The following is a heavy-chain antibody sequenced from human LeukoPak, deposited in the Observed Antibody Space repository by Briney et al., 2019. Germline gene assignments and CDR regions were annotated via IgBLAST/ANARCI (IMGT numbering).Heavy chain of an antibody. D-gene: IGHD1-14*01. CDR2: IYNSGST. J-gene: IGHJ4*02. CDR3: ARRSNPPGRIDH. V-gene: IGHV3-66*04. Sequence: PGGFLRLSCAASGFTVGYNYMTWVRQAPGKGLEWVAAIYNSGSTYYADSVKGRFTISRDNSKNTMYLQMNSLKGEDTAVYYCARRSNPPGRIDHWGQGTLVTVSS. CDR1: GFTVGYNY.